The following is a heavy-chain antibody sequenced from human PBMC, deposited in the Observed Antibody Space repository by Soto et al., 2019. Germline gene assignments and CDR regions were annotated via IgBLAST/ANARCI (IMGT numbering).Heavy chain of an antibody. Sequence: GASVKVSCKASGYTFTSYAMHWVRQAPGQRLEWMGWINAGNGNTKYSQKFQGRVTITRDTSASTAYMELSSLRSEDTAVYYCARAHPLVDFWSGYYTENWFDPWGQGTLVTVSS. D-gene: IGHD3-3*01. CDR3: ARAHPLVDFWSGYYTENWFDP. CDR1: GYTFTSYA. J-gene: IGHJ5*02. CDR2: INAGNGNT. V-gene: IGHV1-3*01.